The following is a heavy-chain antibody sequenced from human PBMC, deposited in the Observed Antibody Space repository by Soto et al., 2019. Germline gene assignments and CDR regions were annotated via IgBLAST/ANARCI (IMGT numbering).Heavy chain of an antibody. CDR1: GFTFDDYA. J-gene: IGHJ4*02. D-gene: IGHD3-22*01. V-gene: IGHV3-9*01. Sequence: GGSLRLSCAASGFTFDDYAMHWVRQAPGKGLEWVSGISWNSGSIGYADSVKGRFTISRDNAKNSLYLQMNSLRAEDTALYYCAKDSRSLDYYDSSGFDYWGQGTLVTVSS. CDR3: AKDSRSLDYYDSSGFDY. CDR2: ISWNSGSI.